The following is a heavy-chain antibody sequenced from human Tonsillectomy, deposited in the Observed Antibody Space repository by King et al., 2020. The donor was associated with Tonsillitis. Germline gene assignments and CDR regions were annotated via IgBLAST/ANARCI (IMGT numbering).Heavy chain of an antibody. D-gene: IGHD3-10*01. CDR1: GYTFTSYG. CDR2: ISAYNGNT. Sequence: VQLVESGAEVKKPGASVKVSCKASGYTFTSYGISWVRQAPGQGLEWMGWISAYNGNTNYAQKLQGRVTMTTDTSTSTAYMELRSLRSDDTAVYYCARVGFYYGSGSYYKDYYYGMDVWGQGTTVTVSS. V-gene: IGHV1-18*04. CDR3: ARVGFYYGSGSYYKDYYYGMDV. J-gene: IGHJ6*02.